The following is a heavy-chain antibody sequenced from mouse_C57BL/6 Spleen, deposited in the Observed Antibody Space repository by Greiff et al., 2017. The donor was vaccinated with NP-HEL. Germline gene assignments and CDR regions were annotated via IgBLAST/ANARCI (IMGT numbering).Heavy chain of an antibody. Sequence: VQLQQPGAELVKPGASVKMSCKASGYTFTSYWITWVKQRPGQGLEWIGDIYPGSGSTNYNEKFKSKATLTVDTSSSTAYMQLSSLTSEDSAVYYCARKRLGSNCLVYWGQGTTLTVSS. CDR1: GYTFTSYW. CDR3: ARKRLGSNCLVY. CDR2: IYPGSGST. J-gene: IGHJ2*01. V-gene: IGHV1-55*01. D-gene: IGHD2-5*01.